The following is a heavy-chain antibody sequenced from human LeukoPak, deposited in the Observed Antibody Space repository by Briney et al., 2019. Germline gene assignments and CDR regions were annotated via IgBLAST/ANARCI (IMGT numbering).Heavy chain of an antibody. Sequence: GGSLRLSCAASGFTFSSYAMSWVRQAPGKGLEWVSAISGSGGSTYYADSVKGRFTISRDNSKNTQYLQMNSLRAEDTAVYYCASQGIVVVPAAMGQTGYFDYWGQGTLVTVSS. J-gene: IGHJ4*02. CDR3: ASQGIVVVPAAMGQTGYFDY. CDR2: ISGSGGST. CDR1: GFTFSSYA. D-gene: IGHD2-2*01. V-gene: IGHV3-23*01.